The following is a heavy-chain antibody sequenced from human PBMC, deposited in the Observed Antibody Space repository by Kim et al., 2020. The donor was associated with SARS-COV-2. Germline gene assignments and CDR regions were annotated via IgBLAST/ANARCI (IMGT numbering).Heavy chain of an antibody. CDR3: ARDRPLLWFGKVGYMDV. J-gene: IGHJ6*01. CDR1: GGSISSYY. Sequence: SETLSLTCTVSGGSISSYYWSWIRQPPGKGLEWIGYIYYSGCTNYNPSLKSRVTISVDTSKNQFSLKLSSVTAADTAVYYCARDRPLLWFGKVGYMDVWG. CDR2: IYYSGCT. D-gene: IGHD3-10*01. V-gene: IGHV4-59*13.